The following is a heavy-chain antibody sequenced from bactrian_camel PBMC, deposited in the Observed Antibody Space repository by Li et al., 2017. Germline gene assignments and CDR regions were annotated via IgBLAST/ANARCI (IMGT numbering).Heavy chain of an antibody. CDR3: AAGPVRRFLSWTQDRSYTK. CDR2: ADLGGGRE. J-gene: IGHJ4*01. CDR1: GYTYSSYC. V-gene: IGHV3S1*01. D-gene: IGHD2*01. Sequence: HVQLVESGGGSVQAGGSLRLSCAASGYTYSSYCMGWFRQAPGKEREGVAAADLGGGRENYADSVKGRFTISRDAAKDILYLQMNNLKPEDTAMYYCAAGPVRRFLSWTQDRSYTKWGQGTQVTVS.